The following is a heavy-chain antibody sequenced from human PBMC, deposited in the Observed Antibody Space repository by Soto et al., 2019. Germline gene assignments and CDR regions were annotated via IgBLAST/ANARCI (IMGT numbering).Heavy chain of an antibody. D-gene: IGHD2-21*01. CDR2: INTGIGDI. CDR1: GETFKSYS. V-gene: IGHV1-3*04. Sequence: GASVEVSCKASGETFKSYSTHWVRQAPRQRPERMRWINTGIGDIEYSEKFQDRVPITRDTSASTAYMELSNLRFEDTAVYYCARDFSMVVVAPGYWGQGTLVTVSS. J-gene: IGHJ4*02. CDR3: ARDFSMVVVAPGY.